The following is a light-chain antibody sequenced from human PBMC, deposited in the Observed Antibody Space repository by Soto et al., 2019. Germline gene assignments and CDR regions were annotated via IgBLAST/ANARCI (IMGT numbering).Light chain of an antibody. CDR1: NIGSKS. Sequence: SYELTQPPSVSVDPGKTASVACGGSNIGSKSVHWYQKKSGQAPVLVMYYDSDRPSGIPERFSGSNSGNTATLHISRVEAGDEADYYCQVWDISSGHVVLGGGTKVTVL. J-gene: IGLJ3*02. V-gene: IGLV3-21*01. CDR3: QVWDISSGHVV. CDR2: YDS.